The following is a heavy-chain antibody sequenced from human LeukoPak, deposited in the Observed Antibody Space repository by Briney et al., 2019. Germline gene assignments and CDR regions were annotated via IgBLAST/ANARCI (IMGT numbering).Heavy chain of an antibody. CDR2: INPDGSTT. CDR3: AKDLVKWELPPG. CDR1: GFTFSSYW. V-gene: IGHV3-74*01. J-gene: IGHJ4*02. Sequence: AGGSLRLSCAASGFTFSSYWMHWVRQAPGKGLVWVSRINPDGSTTSYADSVKGRFTISRDNSKNTLYLQMNSLRAEDTAVYYCAKDLVKWELPPGWGQGTLVTVSS. D-gene: IGHD1-26*01.